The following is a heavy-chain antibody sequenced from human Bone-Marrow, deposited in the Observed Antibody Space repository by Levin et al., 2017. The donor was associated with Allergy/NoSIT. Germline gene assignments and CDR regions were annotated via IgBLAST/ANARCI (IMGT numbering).Heavy chain of an antibody. CDR2: INGGRT. J-gene: IGHJ4*02. Sequence: GGSLRLSCAASGFTLSSYGMSWLRQAPGKGLEWVSAINGGRTYYADSVQGRFTISRDTSKSTLYLQMNSLSAEDSAVYYCAREDARYSYANSWGQGTLVAVSS. D-gene: IGHD2-8*01. V-gene: IGHV3-23*01. CDR3: AREDARYSYANS. CDR1: GFTLSSYG.